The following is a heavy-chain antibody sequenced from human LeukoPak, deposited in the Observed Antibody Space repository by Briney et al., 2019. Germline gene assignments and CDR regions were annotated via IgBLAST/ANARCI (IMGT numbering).Heavy chain of an antibody. V-gene: IGHV4-34*01. Sequence: SETLSLTCAAYGLSFSGYYWSWIRQPPGKGLEWMGEIDHSGSTNYNPYLKGRVTISVDTSKKQFSLKLSSVAAAATAVYYCARGFWSRYYDYWGQGTLVTVSS. CDR2: IDHSGST. J-gene: IGHJ4*02. CDR3: ARGFWSRYYDY. CDR1: GLSFSGYY. D-gene: IGHD2-8*02.